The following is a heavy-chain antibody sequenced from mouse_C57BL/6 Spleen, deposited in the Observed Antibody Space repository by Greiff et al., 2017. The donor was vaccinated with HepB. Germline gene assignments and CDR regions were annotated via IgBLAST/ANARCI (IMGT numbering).Heavy chain of an antibody. Sequence: DVKLQESGPELVKPGASVKIPCKASGYTFTDYNMDWVKQSHGKSLEWIGDINPNNGGTIYNQKFKGKATLTVDKSSSTAYMELRSLTSEDTAVYYCARNDYGGFAYWGQGTLVTVSA. D-gene: IGHD2-4*01. CDR1: GYTFTDYN. CDR3: ARNDYGGFAY. J-gene: IGHJ3*01. CDR2: INPNNGGT. V-gene: IGHV1-18*01.